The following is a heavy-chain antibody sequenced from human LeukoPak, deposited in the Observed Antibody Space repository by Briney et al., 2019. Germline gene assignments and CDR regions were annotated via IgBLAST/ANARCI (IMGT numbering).Heavy chain of an antibody. J-gene: IGHJ4*02. V-gene: IGHV4-59*08. CDR2: IYYSGST. CDR1: GGSISSYY. CDR3: VRHSRVVAFDY. Sequence: SETLSLTCTVSGGSISSYYWSWIRQPPGKGLEWIGYIYYSGSTNYNPSLKSRVTISEDISKNQVSLRLSSVTAADTAVYYCVRHSRVVAFDYWGQGNLVTVSS. D-gene: IGHD2-15*01.